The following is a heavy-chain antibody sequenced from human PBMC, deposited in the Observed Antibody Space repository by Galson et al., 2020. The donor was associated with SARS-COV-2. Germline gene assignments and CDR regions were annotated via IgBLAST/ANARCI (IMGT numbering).Heavy chain of an antibody. CDR2: IYSGGST. CDR3: ARGGTITIFGVVTSTPYYMDV. Sequence: GGSLRLSCAASGFTVSSNYMSWVRQAPGKGLEWVSVIYSGGSTYYADSVKGRFTISRDNSKNTLYLQMNSLRAEDTAVYYCARGGTITIFGVVTSTPYYMDVWGKGTTVTVSS. V-gene: IGHV3-53*01. J-gene: IGHJ6*03. D-gene: IGHD3-3*01. CDR1: GFTVSSNY.